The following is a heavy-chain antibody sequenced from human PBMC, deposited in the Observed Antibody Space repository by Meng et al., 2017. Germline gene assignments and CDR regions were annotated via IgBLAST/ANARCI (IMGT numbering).Heavy chain of an antibody. J-gene: IGHJ5*02. V-gene: IGHV1-3*01. D-gene: IGHD1-26*01. CDR1: GYAFSCYA. CDR3: ARAWGGAFVRPFDP. Sequence: QLEAGAEGAGAAAKVSFTSSGYAFSCYAMYWVRLPPGQRHEWKGMSHAGNGNTKYSHTFQCRGTINSDTATTTANIEMSILRSEAAAADDYARAWGGAFVRPFDPWGQGTLVTVSS. CDR2: SHAGNGNT.